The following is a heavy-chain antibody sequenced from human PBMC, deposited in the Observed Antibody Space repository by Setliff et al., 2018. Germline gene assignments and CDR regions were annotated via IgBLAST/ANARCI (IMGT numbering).Heavy chain of an antibody. Sequence: ASVKVSCKASGYTFSNYGITWVRQAPGQGLEWMGIINVSGGSASYAEKFQGGVTMTRDTSTSTIYMELASLRSEDTAVYYCAVAGDAATNRKGVFEFWGQGPRFTVS. CDR1: GYTFSNYG. D-gene: IGHD4-17*01. V-gene: IGHV1-46*01. CDR3: AVAGDAATNRKGVFEF. CDR2: INVSGGSA. J-gene: IGHJ4*02.